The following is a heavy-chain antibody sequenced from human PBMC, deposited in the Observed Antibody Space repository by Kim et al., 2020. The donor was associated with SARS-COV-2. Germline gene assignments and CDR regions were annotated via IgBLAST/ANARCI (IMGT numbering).Heavy chain of an antibody. V-gene: IGHV4-4*02. Sequence: SETLSLTCAVSGGSISSSNWWSWVRQPPGKGLVWIGEIYHSGSTNYNPSLKSRVTISVDKSKNQFSLKLSSVTAADTAVNYCARDFEDGSGRKNWFDPWGQGTLVTVSS. CDR3: ARDFEDGSGRKNWFDP. CDR1: GGSISSSNW. D-gene: IGHD3-10*01. J-gene: IGHJ5*02. CDR2: IYHSGST.